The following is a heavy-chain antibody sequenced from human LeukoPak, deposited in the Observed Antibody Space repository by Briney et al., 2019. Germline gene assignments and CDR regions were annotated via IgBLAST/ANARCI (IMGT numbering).Heavy chain of an antibody. D-gene: IGHD3-10*01. J-gene: IGHJ3*02. CDR3: AKQYYGSGRGAFDI. V-gene: IGHV4-59*01. CDR2: VYYSGTT. Sequence: SETLSLTCTVSGGSISSYYWSWIRQPPGKGLEWIGYVYYSGTTNYNPSLKSRVSISVDTSKNQFSLKLTSVTAADTAVYYCAKQYYGSGRGAFDIWGQGTMVTVSS. CDR1: GGSISSYY.